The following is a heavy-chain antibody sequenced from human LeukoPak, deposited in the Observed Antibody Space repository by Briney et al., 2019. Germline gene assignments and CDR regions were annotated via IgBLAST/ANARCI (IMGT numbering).Heavy chain of an antibody. Sequence: GASVKVSCKASGYTFSDYYIHWVRQATGQGLEWMGWINPNSGGAKYAQKFQGRVTMTRDTSITTAYMELSRLRSDDTAVYYCARDWGGDSGWFTFDYWGQGALVTVSS. CDR3: ARDWGGDSGWFTFDY. CDR1: GYTFSDYY. V-gene: IGHV1-2*02. CDR2: INPNSGGA. J-gene: IGHJ4*02. D-gene: IGHD6-19*01.